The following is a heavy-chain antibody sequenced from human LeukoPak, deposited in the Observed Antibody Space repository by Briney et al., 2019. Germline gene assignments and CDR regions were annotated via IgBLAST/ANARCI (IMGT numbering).Heavy chain of an antibody. Sequence: SETLSLTRTVSGGSISSYYWSWIRQPPGKGLEWIGYIYYSGSTNYNPSLKSRVTISVDTSKNQFSLKLSSVTAADTAVYYCARGGGDLYFDYWGQGTLVTVSS. CDR3: ARGGGDLYFDY. J-gene: IGHJ4*02. V-gene: IGHV4-59*01. D-gene: IGHD4-17*01. CDR2: IYYSGST. CDR1: GGSISSYY.